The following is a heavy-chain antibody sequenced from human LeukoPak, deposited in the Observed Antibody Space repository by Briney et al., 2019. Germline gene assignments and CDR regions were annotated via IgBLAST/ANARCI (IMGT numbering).Heavy chain of an antibody. D-gene: IGHD3-10*01. CDR1: GFTFSSYS. CDR2: ISSSSSYI. V-gene: IGHV3-21*01. J-gene: IGHJ4*02. CDR3: ARDRSEALLWFGDGGYYFDY. Sequence: GGSLRLSCAASGFTFSSYSMNWVRQAPGKGLEWVSSISSSSSYIYYADSVKGRFTISRDNAKNSLYLQMNSLRAEDTAVYYCARDRSEALLWFGDGGYYFDYWGQGTLVTVSS.